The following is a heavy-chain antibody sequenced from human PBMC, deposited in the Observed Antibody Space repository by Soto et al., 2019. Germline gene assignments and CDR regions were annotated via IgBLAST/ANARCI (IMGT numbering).Heavy chain of an antibody. D-gene: IGHD6-13*01. Sequence: GALILSCAGSGLTFSISAMARVRPAPGEGVEWGSAIVGGGETTYYADSVKGRFTISRDNSKNTLYLQMNSLRAEDTAVYYCARDGIAAAGISNYYYYGMDVWGQGTTVTVSS. V-gene: IGHV3-23*01. J-gene: IGHJ6*02. CDR1: GLTFSISA. CDR3: ARDGIAAAGISNYYYYGMDV. CDR2: IVGGGETT.